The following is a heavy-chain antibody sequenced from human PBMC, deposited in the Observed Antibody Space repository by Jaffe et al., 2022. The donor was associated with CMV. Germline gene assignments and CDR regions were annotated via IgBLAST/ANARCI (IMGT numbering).Heavy chain of an antibody. Sequence: EVQLVESGGGLVKPGGSLRLSCAASGFTFSNAWMSWVRQAPGKGLEWVGRIKSKTDGGTTDYAAPVKGRFTISRDDSKNTLYLQMNSLKTEDTAVYYCISYDSSGYYGFFDYWGQGTLVTVSS. CDR3: ISYDSSGYYGFFDY. J-gene: IGHJ4*02. CDR2: IKSKTDGGTT. D-gene: IGHD3-22*01. V-gene: IGHV3-15*01. CDR1: GFTFSNAW.